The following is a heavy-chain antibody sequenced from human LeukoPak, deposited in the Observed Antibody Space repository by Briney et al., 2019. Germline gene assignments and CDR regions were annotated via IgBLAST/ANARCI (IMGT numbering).Heavy chain of an antibody. J-gene: IGHJ4*02. CDR3: ARDPGLNNWNSPY. CDR1: GGSISSYY. Sequence: SETLSLTCTVSGGSISSYYWSWIRQPPGKGLEWIGYIYYSGSTNYNPSLKSRVTISVDTSKNQFSLKLSSVTAADTAVYYCARDPGLNNWNSPYWGQGTLVTVSS. CDR2: IYYSGST. V-gene: IGHV4-59*12. D-gene: IGHD1-7*01.